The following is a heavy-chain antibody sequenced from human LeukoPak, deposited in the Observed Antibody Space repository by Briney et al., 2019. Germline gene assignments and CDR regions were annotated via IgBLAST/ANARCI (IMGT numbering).Heavy chain of an antibody. V-gene: IGHV5-51*01. CDR1: GNSFNNYW. CDR3: ATPDYGDNSGSAAFDI. J-gene: IGHJ3*02. Sequence: GESLKISCKDSGNSFNNYWIAWVRQMPGKGLGWMGIIYLDDSEATYSPSFQGHVTISADKSISTAYLHWSSLRASDTAIYYCATPDYGDNSGSAAFDIWGQGTMVTVSS. CDR2: IYLDDSEA. D-gene: IGHD4-23*01.